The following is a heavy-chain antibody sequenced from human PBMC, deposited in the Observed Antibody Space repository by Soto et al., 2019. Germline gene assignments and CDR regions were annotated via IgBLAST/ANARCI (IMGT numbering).Heavy chain of an antibody. CDR3: ARVRGGDTHVFDF. V-gene: IGHV4-39*01. D-gene: IGHD3-10*01. J-gene: IGHJ4*02. CDR1: GDSITRSGVY. CDR2: MYHTGST. Sequence: QLHLHESGPGLVKPSETLSLSCSVSGDSITRSGVYWAWIRRPPGKALEWIGSMYHTGSTYYKTSIESRLTMSVDTSKSQFSMRMTSMTAEDAGVYFCARVRGGDTHVFDFWGQGARVTVSS.